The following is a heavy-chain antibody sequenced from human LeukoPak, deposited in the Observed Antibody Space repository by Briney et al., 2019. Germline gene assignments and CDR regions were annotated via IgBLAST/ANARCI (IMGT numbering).Heavy chain of an antibody. Sequence: GGSLRLSCAASGITVDNNDMSWVRQAPGKGLEWVSFIYGGRGTYYADSVKGRFSISRDNSKNTLYLQRNSLRAEDTAVYYCARVLRGYDSSAYFYHYFDYWGQGTLVTVSS. CDR1: GITVDNND. V-gene: IGHV3-66*01. D-gene: IGHD3-22*01. J-gene: IGHJ4*02. CDR2: IYGGRGT. CDR3: ARVLRGYDSSAYFYHYFDY.